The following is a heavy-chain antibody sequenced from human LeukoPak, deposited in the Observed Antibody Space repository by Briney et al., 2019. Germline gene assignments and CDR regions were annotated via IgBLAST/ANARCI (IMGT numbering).Heavy chain of an antibody. J-gene: IGHJ4*02. Sequence: SETLSLTCTVSGDSINSYYWSWIRQPPGKGLEWIGYIYYSGSTDYNPSLKSRVTISVDTPKNQFSLKLSPVTAADTAVYYCARTRGFFDYWGQGTLVTVSS. CDR3: ARTRGFFDY. CDR1: GDSINSYY. CDR2: IYYSGST. D-gene: IGHD3-10*01. V-gene: IGHV4-59*01.